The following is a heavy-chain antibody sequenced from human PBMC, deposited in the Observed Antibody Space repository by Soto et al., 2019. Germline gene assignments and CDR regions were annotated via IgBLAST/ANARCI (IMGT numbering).Heavy chain of an antibody. D-gene: IGHD6-13*01. CDR1: GFTFSSYG. Sequence: GGSLRLSCAASGFTFSSYGMHWVRQAPGKGLEWVAVIWYDGSNKYYADSVKGRFTISRDNSKNTLYLQMNSLRAEDTAVYYCARERGQGIAAAGDYYYYGMDVWGQGTTVTVSS. J-gene: IGHJ6*02. V-gene: IGHV3-33*01. CDR3: ARERGQGIAAAGDYYYYGMDV. CDR2: IWYDGSNK.